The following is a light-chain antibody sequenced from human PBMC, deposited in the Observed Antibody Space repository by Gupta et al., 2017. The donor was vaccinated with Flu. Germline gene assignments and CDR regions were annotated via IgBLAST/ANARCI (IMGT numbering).Light chain of an antibody. CDR2: DVS. CDR1: QSVSSY. CDR3: QQHSNAPNT. V-gene: IGKV3-11*01. Sequence: ELALTQSPATLSLSPGERATLSCRASQSVSSYLAWYQQKPGQAPRLLIHDVSNRATGIPTRFSGSGSGTEFTLTISSLKPEDFAVYYCQQHSNAPNTFGSGTKVDFK. J-gene: IGKJ3*01.